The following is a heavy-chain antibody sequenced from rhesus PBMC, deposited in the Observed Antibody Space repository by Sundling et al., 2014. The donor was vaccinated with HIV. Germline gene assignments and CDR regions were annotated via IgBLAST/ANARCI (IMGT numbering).Heavy chain of an antibody. V-gene: IGHV3S42*01. CDR1: GFTFSDYG. Sequence: EVQLVGSGGGLVQPGGPVRLSCAASGFTFSDYGMYWVRQAPGKGLEWISAITSGGGRTFYADSVKGRFIISRDNSKNTLSLQMNSLRLEDTAVYYCAKEGAEYSLEYLEVWGQGALVTVSS. J-gene: IGHJ1*01. CDR2: ITSGGGRT. D-gene: IGHD1-1-1*01. CDR3: AKEGAEYSLEYLEV.